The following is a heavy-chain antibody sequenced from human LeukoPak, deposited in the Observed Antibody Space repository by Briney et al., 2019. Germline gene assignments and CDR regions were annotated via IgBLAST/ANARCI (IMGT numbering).Heavy chain of an antibody. J-gene: IGHJ5*02. CDR1: GFTFSNAW. CDR3: ARALGDIVVVVAANWFDP. V-gene: IGHV3-20*04. CDR2: INWNGGST. Sequence: GGSLRLSCTASGFTFSNAWMSWVRQAPGKGLEWVSGINWNGGSTGYADSVKGRFTISRDNAKNSLYLQMNSLRAEDTALYYCARALGDIVVVVAANWFDPWGQGTLVTVSS. D-gene: IGHD2-15*01.